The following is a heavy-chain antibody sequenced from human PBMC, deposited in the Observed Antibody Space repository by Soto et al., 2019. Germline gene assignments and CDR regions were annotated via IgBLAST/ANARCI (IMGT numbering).Heavy chain of an antibody. V-gene: IGHV1-58*01. CDR2: IVVGSGNT. J-gene: IGHJ6*02. CDR1: GFTFTSSA. CDR3: AYDSSGSAKSYYYYYYGMDV. Sequence: RPSVKVSCKASGFTFTSSAVQWVRQARGQRLEWIGWIVVGSGNTNYAQKFQERVTITRDMSTSTAYMELSSLRSEDTAVYYCAYDSSGSAKSYYYYYYGMDVWGQGTTVTVSS. D-gene: IGHD3-22*01.